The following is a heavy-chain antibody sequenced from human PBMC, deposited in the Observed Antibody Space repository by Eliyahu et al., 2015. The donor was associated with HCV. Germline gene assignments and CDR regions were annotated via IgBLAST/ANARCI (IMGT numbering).Heavy chain of an antibody. Sequence: EVQLLQSGGGLVQPGGSLXLXCAAXGFTFSSNAMSWVRQAPEKGLEWVSAISGSGDNTYYADSVKGRFTISRDNSKNTLYLQMNSLRVEDTAVYYCAKPLTGSHFDYWGQGALVTVS. CDR3: AKPLTGSHFDY. J-gene: IGHJ4*02. CDR2: ISGSGDNT. CDR1: GFTFSSNA. V-gene: IGHV3-23*01. D-gene: IGHD1-14*01.